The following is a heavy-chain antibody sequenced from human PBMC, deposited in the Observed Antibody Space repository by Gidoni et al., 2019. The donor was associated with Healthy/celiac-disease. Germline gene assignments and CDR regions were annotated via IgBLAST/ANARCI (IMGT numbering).Heavy chain of an antibody. CDR3: ARDRTESIAARYYYYYGMDV. CDR1: GFPFSSYG. Sequence: QVQLVESGGGVVQPGRSLILSCAASGFPFSSYGMHWVRQAPGKGLEWVAVIWYDGRNKYYADSVKGRFTISRDNSKNTLYLQMNSLRAEDTAVYYCARDRTESIAARYYYYYGMDVWGQGTTVTVSS. CDR2: IWYDGRNK. D-gene: IGHD6-6*01. J-gene: IGHJ6*02. V-gene: IGHV3-33*01.